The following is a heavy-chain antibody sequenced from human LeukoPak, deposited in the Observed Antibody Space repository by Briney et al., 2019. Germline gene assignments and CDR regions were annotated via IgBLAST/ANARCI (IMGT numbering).Heavy chain of an antibody. CDR1: GGSFSGYY. V-gene: IGHV4-34*01. CDR3: ARGLRQPRHYYYYVDV. Sequence: SETLSLTCAVYGGSFSGYYWSWIRQPPGKGLEWIGEINHSGSTNYNPSLKSRVTISVDTSKNQFSLKLSSVTAADTAVYYCARGLRQPRHYYYYVDVWGKGTTVTVSS. J-gene: IGHJ6*03. CDR2: INHSGST. D-gene: IGHD1-1*01.